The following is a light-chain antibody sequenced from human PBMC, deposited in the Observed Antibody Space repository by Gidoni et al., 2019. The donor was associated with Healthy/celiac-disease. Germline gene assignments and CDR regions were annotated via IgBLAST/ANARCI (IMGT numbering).Light chain of an antibody. J-gene: IGKJ5*01. CDR3: MQALQTPIT. Sequence: DIVMPQSPLSLPVTPGEPASISCRSSQSLLHSNGYNYLDWYLQKPGQSPQLLIYLGSNRASGVPERFSGSGSGTDFTLKISRVEAEDVGVYYCMQALQTPITFGQGTRLEIK. CDR2: LGS. V-gene: IGKV2-28*01. CDR1: QSLLHSNGYNY.